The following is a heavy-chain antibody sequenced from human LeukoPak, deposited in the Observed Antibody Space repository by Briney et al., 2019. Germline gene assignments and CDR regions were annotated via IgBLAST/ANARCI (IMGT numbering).Heavy chain of an antibody. CDR2: INTDGSMT. J-gene: IGHJ4*02. D-gene: IGHD1-26*01. CDR1: GFTFSDYW. CDR3: ARIIVGATGIDY. Sequence: GGALRLSCAASGFTFSDYWMHWVRQVPGKGLVWVSRINTDGSMTHYADSVKGRFTVSRDNAKNTLYLQMNSLRVEDMAVYYCARIIVGATGIDYWGQGTLVTVSS. V-gene: IGHV3-74*01.